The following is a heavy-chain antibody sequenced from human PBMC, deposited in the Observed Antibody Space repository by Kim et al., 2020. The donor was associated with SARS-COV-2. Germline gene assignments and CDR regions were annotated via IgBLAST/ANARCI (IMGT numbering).Heavy chain of an antibody. Sequence: GGSLRLSCAASGFTFSNFVMAWVRQAPGKGLEWVSSIRSRGSTTYVADSVKGRFTISRDNSKNTLFLHMSSLRTEDTAVYYCAKSLYLFGSGSFPFDSWGLGTLVSVSS. CDR1: GFTFSNFV. J-gene: IGHJ4*02. CDR2: IRSRGSTT. CDR3: AKSLYLFGSGSFPFDS. V-gene: IGHV3-23*01. D-gene: IGHD3-10*01.